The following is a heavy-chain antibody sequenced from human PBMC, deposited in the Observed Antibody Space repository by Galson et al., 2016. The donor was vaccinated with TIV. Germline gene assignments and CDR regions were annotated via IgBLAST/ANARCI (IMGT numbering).Heavy chain of an antibody. Sequence: TLSLTCTVSSDSMINYYVSWIRQPPGKGLEWIGYIYHTGNTIYNPSLKSRVAIPLDTSKNQFSLKLSSVTAADTALYYCAREGSADYDWGRAHFDYWGQGTLVTVSS. D-gene: IGHD3-16*01. CDR3: AREGSADYDWGRAHFDY. J-gene: IGHJ4*02. CDR2: IYHTGNT. V-gene: IGHV4-59*12. CDR1: SDSMINYY.